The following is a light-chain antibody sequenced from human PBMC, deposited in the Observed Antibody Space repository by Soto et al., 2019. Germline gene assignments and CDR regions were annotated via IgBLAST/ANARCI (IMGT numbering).Light chain of an antibody. Sequence: EIVLTQSPGTLSLSPGERATLSCRASQSVTSSSLAWYQQKPGQAPRLLISGASSRATGNPDRFSGSGSGTDFTLTISRLEPEDFAVYYCQQYDSSPRTFGQGTKVEIK. V-gene: IGKV3-20*01. J-gene: IGKJ1*01. CDR1: QSVTSSS. CDR2: GAS. CDR3: QQYDSSPRT.